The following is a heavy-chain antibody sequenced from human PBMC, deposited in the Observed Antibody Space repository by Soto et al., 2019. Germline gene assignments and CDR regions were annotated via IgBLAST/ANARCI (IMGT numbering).Heavy chain of an antibody. V-gene: IGHV3-7*01. D-gene: IGHD1-26*01. CDR2: IYPDGTAQ. CDR3: GAWDSSNNP. CDR1: GFTFTNFW. Sequence: PGGSLRLSSLASGFTFTNFWSNSVRLTPGKRLEWVANIYPDGTAQACVNSAKGRFTVPRYNAKSSLYLQMNSLRAGDTAIYFCGAWDSSNNPWGQGTLVTVSS. J-gene: IGHJ5*02.